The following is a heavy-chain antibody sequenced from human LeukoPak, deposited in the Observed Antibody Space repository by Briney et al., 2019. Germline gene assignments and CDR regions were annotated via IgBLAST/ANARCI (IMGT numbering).Heavy chain of an antibody. CDR2: IYYSGST. D-gene: IGHD3-9*01. CDR3: AREGYDILTGYYSYYFDY. V-gene: IGHV4-31*03. J-gene: IGHJ4*02. CDR1: GGSISSGGYY. Sequence: SETLSLTCTVSGGSISSGGYYWSWIRQHPGKGLEWIGYIYYSGSTYYNPSLKSRVTISVDTSKNQFSLKLSSVAAADTAVYYCAREGYDILTGYYSYYFDYWGQGTLVTVSS.